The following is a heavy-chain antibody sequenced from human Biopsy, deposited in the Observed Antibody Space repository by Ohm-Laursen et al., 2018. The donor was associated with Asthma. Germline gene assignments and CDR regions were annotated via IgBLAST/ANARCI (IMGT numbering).Heavy chain of an antibody. V-gene: IGHV4-39*01. J-gene: IGHJ4*02. CDR3: VRHQYSSSWSTFDY. Sequence: SDTLSLTCAVYGGSSSSNYWSWIRQPPGKGMEWIGSMYHSGSPYYHPSLKSRATISVDTSKNQLSLKMSSVTAADTAVYFCVRHQYSSSWSTFDYWGQGALVTVSS. D-gene: IGHD3-22*01. CDR1: GGSSSSNY. CDR2: MYHSGSP.